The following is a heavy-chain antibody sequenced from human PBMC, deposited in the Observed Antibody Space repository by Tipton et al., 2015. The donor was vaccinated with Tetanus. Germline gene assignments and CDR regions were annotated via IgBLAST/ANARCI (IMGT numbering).Heavy chain of an antibody. CDR2: IYYSGST. V-gene: IGHV4-39*01. Sequence: TLSLTCTVSGDSISSRNSYWGWIRQPPGKGLEWVGSIYYSGSTYYNPSLKSRVTISIDTSKNQFSLKLNSVTAADTAVYFCIGYDYGDYCFDYWGQGTLVTVSS. J-gene: IGHJ4*02. CDR1: GDSISSRNSY. D-gene: IGHD4-17*01. CDR3: IGYDYGDYCFDY.